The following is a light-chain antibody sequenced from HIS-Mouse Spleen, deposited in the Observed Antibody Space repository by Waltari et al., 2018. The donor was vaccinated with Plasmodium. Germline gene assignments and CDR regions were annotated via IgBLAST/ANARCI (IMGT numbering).Light chain of an antibody. CDR3: CSYAGSSTNWV. J-gene: IGLJ3*02. V-gene: IGLV2-23*01. CDR2: EGS. Sequence: QSALTQPASVSGSPGQSITISCTGPSSDVGSYNLVSWYQQHPGKAPNLRIYEGSKRPSGVSNRFSGAKSCNTASLTIAGLQAEDEADDYCCSYAGSSTNWVFGGGTKLTVL. CDR1: SSDVGSYNL.